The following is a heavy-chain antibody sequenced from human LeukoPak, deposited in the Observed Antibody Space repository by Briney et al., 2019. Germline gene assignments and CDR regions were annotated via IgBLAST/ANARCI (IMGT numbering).Heavy chain of an antibody. CDR3: AKGHDDFRQFDY. D-gene: IGHD3-3*01. V-gene: IGHV1-69*13. CDR2: IIPIFGTG. CDR1: GGTLANYA. J-gene: IGHJ4*02. Sequence: SVKLSCKASGGTLANYAISWVRKAPGQGLEWMGGIIPIFGTGDSAQKFQGRLTITADESTRTTYMELSSLRSEDTAVYYCAKGHDDFRQFDYWGQGTLITVSS.